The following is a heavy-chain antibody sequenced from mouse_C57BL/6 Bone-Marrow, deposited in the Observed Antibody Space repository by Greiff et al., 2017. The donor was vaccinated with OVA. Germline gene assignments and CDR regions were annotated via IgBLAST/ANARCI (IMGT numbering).Heavy chain of an antibody. CDR2: IDPENGDT. J-gene: IGHJ2*01. V-gene: IGHV14-4*01. Sequence: VQLKESGAELVRPGASVKLSCTASGFNIKDDYMHWVKQRPEQGLEWIGWIDPENGDTEYASKFQGKATITADTSSNTAYLQLSSLTSEDTAVYYCTTYYGSSYYFDYWGKGTTLTVSS. CDR1: GFNIKDDY. CDR3: TTYYGSSYYFDY. D-gene: IGHD1-1*01.